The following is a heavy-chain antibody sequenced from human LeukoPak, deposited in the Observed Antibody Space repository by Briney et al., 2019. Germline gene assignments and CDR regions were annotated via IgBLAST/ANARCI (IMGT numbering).Heavy chain of an antibody. CDR3: ARDSRSGSYVFDY. D-gene: IGHD3-10*01. CDR2: IYSGGST. Sequence: PGGSLRLSCAASGFTVSSNYMSWVRQAPGKGLEWVSVIYSGGSTYYADSVKGRFTISRDNSKNTLYLQMNSLRAEDTAVYYCARDSRSGSYVFDYWGQGTLVTVSS. V-gene: IGHV3-53*01. CDR1: GFTVSSNY. J-gene: IGHJ4*02.